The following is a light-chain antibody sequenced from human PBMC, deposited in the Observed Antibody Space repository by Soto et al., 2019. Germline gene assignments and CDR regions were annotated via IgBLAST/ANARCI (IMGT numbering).Light chain of an antibody. CDR2: AAS. Sequence: QLTPSPSSLSASVGDRVTITCRASQGIASYLAWYQQKPGQAPKLLINAASSLQSGVPSRFSGSGSGTDFTLTISSLQPEDFATYYCQQSYSTPPITFGQGTRLEIK. J-gene: IGKJ5*01. CDR3: QQSYSTPPIT. V-gene: IGKV1-39*01. CDR1: QGIASY.